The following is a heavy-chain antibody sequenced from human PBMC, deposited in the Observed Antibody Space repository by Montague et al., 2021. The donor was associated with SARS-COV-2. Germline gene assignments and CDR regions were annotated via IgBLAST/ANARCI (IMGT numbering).Heavy chain of an antibody. V-gene: IGHV4-39*01. J-gene: IGHJ6*02. CDR2: IYYSGNT. D-gene: IGHD4-11*01. Sequence: SETLSLTCTVSGGSISSSSYYWGWIRQPPGKGLEWIGSIYYSGNTYYNPSLKSRVTISVDTSKNQFSLKLSSVTAADTAVYYCARHASYDYSKDLYYYYYYGMDVWGQGTTVTVSS. CDR3: ARHASYDYSKDLYYYYYYGMDV. CDR1: GGSISSSSYY.